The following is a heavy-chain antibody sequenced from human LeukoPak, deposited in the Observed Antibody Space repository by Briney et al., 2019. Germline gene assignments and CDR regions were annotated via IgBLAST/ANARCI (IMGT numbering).Heavy chain of an antibody. CDR3: ARERGSYLD. Sequence: SVKVSCKASGYSLTAHYMHWIRQAPGQGLEWMGRIIPILGIANYAQKFQGRVTITADKSTSTAYTELSSLRSEDTAVYYCARERGSYLDWGQGTLVTVSS. D-gene: IGHD1-26*01. CDR2: IIPILGIA. J-gene: IGHJ4*02. CDR1: GYSLTAHY. V-gene: IGHV1-69*04.